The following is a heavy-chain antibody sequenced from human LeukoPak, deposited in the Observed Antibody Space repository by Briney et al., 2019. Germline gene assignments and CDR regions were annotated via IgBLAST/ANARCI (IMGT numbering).Heavy chain of an antibody. J-gene: IGHJ4*02. D-gene: IGHD3-9*01. CDR2: ISYDGSNK. Sequence: GSLRLSCAASGFTFSSYDMHWVRQAPGKGLEWVAVISYDGSNKYYADSVKGRFTISRDNSKNTLYLQMNSLRAEDTAVYYCARDEHDILTGYSPGFDYWGQGTLVTVSS. V-gene: IGHV3-30*04. CDR3: ARDEHDILTGYSPGFDY. CDR1: GFTFSSYD.